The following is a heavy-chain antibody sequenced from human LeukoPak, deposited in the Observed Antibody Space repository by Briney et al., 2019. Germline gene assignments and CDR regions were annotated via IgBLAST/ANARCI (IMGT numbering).Heavy chain of an antibody. CDR3: ASSYYDILTGNNNWFDP. CDR1: GGSISSGSYY. V-gene: IGHV4-61*02. Sequence: SETLSLTCTVSGGSISSGSYYWSWIRQPAGKGLEWIGRIYTSGSTNYNPSLKSRVTISVDTSKNQFSLKLSSVTAADTAVYYWASSYYDILTGNNNWFDPWGQGTLVTVSS. J-gene: IGHJ5*02. CDR2: IYTSGST. D-gene: IGHD3-9*01.